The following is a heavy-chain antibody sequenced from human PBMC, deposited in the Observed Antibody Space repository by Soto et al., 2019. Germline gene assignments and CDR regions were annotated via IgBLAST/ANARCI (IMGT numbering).Heavy chain of an antibody. CDR1: GYSFSTYW. D-gene: IGHD3-16*01. CDR3: ESRPHEGGTMDV. J-gene: IGHJ6*02. V-gene: IGHV5-51*01. CDR2: IYPGDSDT. Sequence: GESLKISCKGSGYSFSTYWIAWVRQMPGKGLEWMGIIYPGDSDTRYSLSLQGQVTISADKSISTAYLQWSSLKASDTAIYYCESRPHEGGTMDVWGQGTTVTVSS.